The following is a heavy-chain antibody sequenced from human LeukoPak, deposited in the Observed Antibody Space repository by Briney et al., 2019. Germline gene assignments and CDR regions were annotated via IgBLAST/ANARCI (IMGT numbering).Heavy chain of an antibody. V-gene: IGHV1-2*02. J-gene: IGHJ4*02. CDR2: INPNSGGT. Sequence: ASVKVSCKASGYTFTGYYMHWVRQAPGQGLEWVGWINPNSGGTNYAQKFQGRVTMTRDTSISTAYMELSRLRSDDTAVYYCARDTLTGTTVGVDYWGQGTLVTVSS. CDR1: GYTFTGYY. CDR3: ARDTLTGTTVGVDY. D-gene: IGHD1-20*01.